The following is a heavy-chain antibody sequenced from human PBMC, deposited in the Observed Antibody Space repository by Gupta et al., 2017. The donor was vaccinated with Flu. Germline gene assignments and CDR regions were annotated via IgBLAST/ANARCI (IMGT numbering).Heavy chain of an antibody. Sequence: EVQLVESGGDLAQSGGSLRFSCAASGFTFSSYWMYWVRQPPGKGLVWVSSINTDGSSTTYADSVKGRFTISRDNAKNTLYLQMNSLRDEDTAVYFCGTIDAHAFHIWGQGTMVTVSS. CDR3: GTIDAHAFHI. V-gene: IGHV3-74*01. CDR2: INTDGSST. J-gene: IGHJ3*02. D-gene: IGHD3-9*01. CDR1: GFTFSSYW.